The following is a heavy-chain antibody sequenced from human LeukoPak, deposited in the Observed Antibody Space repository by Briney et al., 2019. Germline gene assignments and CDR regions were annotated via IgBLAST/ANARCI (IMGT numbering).Heavy chain of an antibody. CDR3: ARSRDASGVIIL. CDR2: INTRST. J-gene: IGHJ3*01. V-gene: IGHV3-69-1*01. Sequence: GGSLRLSCAASRFTFSYYTMNWVRQAPGKGLEWVSCINTRSTSVRGRFTVSRDNAKNSLYLQMNSLRAEDTAVCFCARSRDASGVIILWGQGTMVTVSS. CDR1: RFTFSYYT. D-gene: IGHD3-10*01.